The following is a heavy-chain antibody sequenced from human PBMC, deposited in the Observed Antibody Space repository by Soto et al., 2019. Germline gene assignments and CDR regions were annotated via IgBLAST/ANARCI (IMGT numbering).Heavy chain of an antibody. D-gene: IGHD3-3*01. CDR3: AHRATMTIFGLIIDNGIWFDP. CDR1: GFSLSTSGAA. Sequence: QINLIESGPPLVNPTQTLTLTCTFSGFSLSTSGAAVGWVRQPPGRALEGLALIYWDGDKRYNASLGNRLTITKDTSMNQVVLTLTNVDPADTATYYCAHRATMTIFGLIIDNGIWFDPWGQGTRVIVSS. CDR2: IYWDGDK. V-gene: IGHV2-5*02. J-gene: IGHJ5*02.